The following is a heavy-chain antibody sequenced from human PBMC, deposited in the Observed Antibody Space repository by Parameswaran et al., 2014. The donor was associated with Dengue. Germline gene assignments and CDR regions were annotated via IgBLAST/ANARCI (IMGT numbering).Heavy chain of an antibody. D-gene: IGHD3-22*01. CDR2: INHSGST. J-gene: IGHJ5*02. CDR3: ARVTTMIVYRCDWFDP. Sequence: RWIRQPPGKGLEWIGEINHSGSTNYNPSLKSRVTISVDTSKNQFSLKLSSVTAADTAVYYCARVTTMIVYRCDWFDPWGQGTLVTVSS. V-gene: IGHV4-34*01.